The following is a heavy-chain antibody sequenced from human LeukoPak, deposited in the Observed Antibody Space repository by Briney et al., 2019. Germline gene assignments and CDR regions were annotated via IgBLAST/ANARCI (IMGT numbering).Heavy chain of an antibody. V-gene: IGHV3-9*01. D-gene: IGHD3-10*01. Sequence: GGSLRLSCAASGFTFSSYAMHWVRQAPGKGLEWVSGISWNSGSIGYADSVKGRFTISRDNAKNSLYLQMNSLRAEDTALYYCAKGDLPWATVRGTNAFDIWGQGTMVTVSS. CDR1: GFTFSSYA. CDR2: ISWNSGSI. J-gene: IGHJ3*02. CDR3: AKGDLPWATVRGTNAFDI.